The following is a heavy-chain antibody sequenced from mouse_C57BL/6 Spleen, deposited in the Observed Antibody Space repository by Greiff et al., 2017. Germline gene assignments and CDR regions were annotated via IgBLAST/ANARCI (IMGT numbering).Heavy chain of an antibody. V-gene: IGHV5-6*01. J-gene: IGHJ1*03. D-gene: IGHD2-5*01. CDR2: ISSGGSYT. CDR1: GFTFSSYG. CDR3: ARQGSNTIYWYFDV. Sequence: EVKLVESGGDLVKPGGSLKLSCAASGFTFSSYGMSWVRQTPDKRLEWVATISSGGSYTYYPDSVKGRFTISRVNAQNTLYLQMDSLKSEDAAMYYCARQGSNTIYWYFDVWGTGTTVTVSS.